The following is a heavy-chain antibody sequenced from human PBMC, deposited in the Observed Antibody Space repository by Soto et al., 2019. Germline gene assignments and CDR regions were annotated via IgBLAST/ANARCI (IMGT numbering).Heavy chain of an antibody. V-gene: IGHV3-74*01. CDR3: ARDVPRKWFDS. D-gene: IGHD3-10*02. CDR1: RGAFGDYW. CDR2: INRDANDI. Sequence: EVQLVESGGGLVQPGGSLRLSCEASRGAFGDYWMHWVRQAPGKGRVWVSRINRDANDIIYADSVKGRFTASRDNAKNLVFLQRNRLRVEDTAVYYCARDVPRKWFDSWGQGTVVTVSS. J-gene: IGHJ5*01.